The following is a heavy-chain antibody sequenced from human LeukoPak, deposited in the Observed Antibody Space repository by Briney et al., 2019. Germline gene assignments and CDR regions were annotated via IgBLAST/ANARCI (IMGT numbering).Heavy chain of an antibody. D-gene: IGHD2-21*02. V-gene: IGHV3-74*01. CDR3: TAIRPDY. CDR1: GFTFSTSW. CDR2: IKSDVSSR. J-gene: IGHJ4*02. Sequence: GESLRLSCAASGFTFSTSWMHWVRQAQGKGLVGVARIKSDVSSRDYADSVKGRFIFTKKNAYDILYLQMNSLRAEDTAVYYCTAIRPDYWGQGTVVTVSS.